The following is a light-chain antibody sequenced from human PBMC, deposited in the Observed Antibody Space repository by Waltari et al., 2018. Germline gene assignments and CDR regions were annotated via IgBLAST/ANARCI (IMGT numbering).Light chain of an antibody. CDR3: MQGTHWPPVYT. J-gene: IGKJ2*01. Sequence: DVVLTQSPLSLPVTLGQPASISCRSSQSLVYSDGNTYMNWFQQRPGQSPRRLIYKVSNRDSGVPDRFSGSGSGTEFTLRISRVEAEDIAVNYCMQGTHWPPVYTFGQGTKLEIK. V-gene: IGKV2-30*01. CDR2: KVS. CDR1: QSLVYSDGNTY.